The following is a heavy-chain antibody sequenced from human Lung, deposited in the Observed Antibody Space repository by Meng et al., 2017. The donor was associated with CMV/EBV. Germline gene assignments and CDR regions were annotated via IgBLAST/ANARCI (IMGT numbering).Heavy chain of an antibody. CDR2: ISYDGSNK. Sequence: SLKISXAASGFTFSSYSMNWVRQAPGKGLEWVAVISYDGSNKYYADSVKGRFTISRDNSKNTLYLQMNSLRAEDTAVEYCARGEHRIAVAGSAFDIWGKGTMVTIAS. D-gene: IGHD6-19*01. CDR3: ARGEHRIAVAGSAFDI. CDR1: GFTFSSYS. J-gene: IGHJ3*02. V-gene: IGHV3-30*03.